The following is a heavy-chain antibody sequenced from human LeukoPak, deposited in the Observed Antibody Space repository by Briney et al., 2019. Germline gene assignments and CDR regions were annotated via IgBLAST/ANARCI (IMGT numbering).Heavy chain of an antibody. V-gene: IGHV1-46*01. J-gene: IGHJ4*02. CDR1: GYTFTSYY. D-gene: IGHD1-26*01. CDR3: ARDTTAGASYDY. Sequence: AAVKVSCKASGYTFTSYYMHWVRQAPGQGLEWMGIINSSGGSTSYAQKFQGRVTMTRDTSTSTVYMELSSLRSEDTAVYYCARDTTAGASYDYWGQGTLVTVSS. CDR2: INSSGGST.